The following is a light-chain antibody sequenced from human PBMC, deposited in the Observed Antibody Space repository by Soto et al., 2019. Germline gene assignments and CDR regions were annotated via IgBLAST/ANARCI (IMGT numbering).Light chain of an antibody. V-gene: IGKV1-5*03. CDR2: KAS. J-gene: IGKJ1*01. CDR1: QTISSW. Sequence: DIQMTQSPSTLSASVGDRVTITCRASQTISSWLAWYQQEPGKAPRLLIYKASILESGVSSTFSGSGSGTEFTLTISSLHPDDFATYYCQQYSNYWTFGQGTKVEIK. CDR3: QQYSNYWT.